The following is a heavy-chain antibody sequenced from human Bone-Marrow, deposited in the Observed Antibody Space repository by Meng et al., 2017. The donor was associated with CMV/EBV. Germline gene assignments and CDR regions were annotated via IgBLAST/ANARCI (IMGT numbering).Heavy chain of an antibody. V-gene: IGHV3-21*01. Sequence: GGSLRLSCAASGFTFSDHYMIWVRQAPGKGLEWVSSISSSSGYMYYADSVKGRFTISRDNAKNSLYLQMNSLRAEDTAVYYCARDMGIAAADYYYYGMDVWGQGTTVTVSS. CDR1: GFTFSDHY. J-gene: IGHJ6*02. CDR3: ARDMGIAAADYYYYGMDV. D-gene: IGHD6-13*01. CDR2: ISSSSGYM.